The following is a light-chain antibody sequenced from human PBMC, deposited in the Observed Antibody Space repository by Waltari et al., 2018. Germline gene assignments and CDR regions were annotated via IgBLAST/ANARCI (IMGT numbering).Light chain of an antibody. J-gene: IGKJ3*01. V-gene: IGKV2-28*01. CDR2: LTS. Sequence: DIVMTQSPLSLPVIPGEPASISCRSSQSLLHSNGYNYLDWYLQKPGQSPQLLIYLTSSRASVVPDRFSGSGSGTDFTLKISRVEADDVGVYYCMQALQTPFTFGPGTKVDFK. CDR1: QSLLHSNGYNY. CDR3: MQALQTPFT.